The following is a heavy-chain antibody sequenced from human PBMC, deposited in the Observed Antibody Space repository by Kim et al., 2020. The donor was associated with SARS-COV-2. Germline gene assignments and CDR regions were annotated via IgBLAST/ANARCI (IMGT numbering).Heavy chain of an antibody. CDR3: AKGKGFTMVRGDRGYYFDY. J-gene: IGHJ4*02. D-gene: IGHD3-10*01. CDR2: ISVSGGST. CDR1: GSTFSSYF. Sequence: GGSLRLSCAASGSTFSSYFMSWVCQASGKGLEWVSAISVSGGSTYYADSVKGRFTISRDNSKNTLYLQMNSLRAEDTAVYYCAKGKGFTMVRGDRGYYFDYWGQGTLVTVSS. V-gene: IGHV3-23*01.